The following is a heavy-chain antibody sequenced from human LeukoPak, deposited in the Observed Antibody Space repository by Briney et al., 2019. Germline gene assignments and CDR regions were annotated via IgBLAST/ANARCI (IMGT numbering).Heavy chain of an antibody. J-gene: IGHJ4*02. CDR2: ISGNGVST. D-gene: IGHD1-26*01. V-gene: IGHV3-64D*08. CDR1: GFTFSNFP. Sequence: GGSLRLSCSTSGFTFSNFPMYWVRQAPGKGLEYVSVISGNGVSTFYADPVKGRFTISRDNSRNTLYLQLSSLRNEDTAVYYCVKGPNSGSFYSDYWGQGTLVTVSS. CDR3: VKGPNSGSFYSDY.